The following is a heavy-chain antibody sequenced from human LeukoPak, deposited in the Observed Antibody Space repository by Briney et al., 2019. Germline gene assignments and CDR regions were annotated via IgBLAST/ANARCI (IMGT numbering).Heavy chain of an antibody. CDR3: AKERDISSSWYLSNYFDY. CDR2: ISYDGSNT. CDR1: GFTFNSYG. D-gene: IGHD6-13*01. J-gene: IGHJ4*02. Sequence: PGRSLRLYCAASGFTFNSYGMHWVRQAPGKGLEWVAVISYDGSNTYYADSVKGRFTISRDNSKNTLYLQMNSLRAEDTAVYYCAKERDISSSWYLSNYFDYWGQGTLVIVSS. V-gene: IGHV3-30*18.